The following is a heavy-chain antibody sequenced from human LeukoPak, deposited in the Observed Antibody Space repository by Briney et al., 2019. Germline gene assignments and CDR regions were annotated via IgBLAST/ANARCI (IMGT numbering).Heavy chain of an antibody. V-gene: IGHV3-7*05. Sequence: GGSLRLSCAASGFTFSAYGMHWVRQAPGKGLEWVANIKQDGSEKYYVDSVKGRFTISRDNAKNSLYLQMNSLRVEDTAVYYCSRPCRTTCYEGSDYWGQGTLVTVSS. J-gene: IGHJ4*02. CDR3: SRPCRTTCYEGSDY. CDR2: IKQDGSEK. CDR1: GFTFSAYG. D-gene: IGHD2-2*01.